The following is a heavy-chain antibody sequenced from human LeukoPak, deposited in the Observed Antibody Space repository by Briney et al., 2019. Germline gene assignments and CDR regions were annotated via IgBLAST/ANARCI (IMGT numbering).Heavy chain of an antibody. CDR3: ARDAGGLTGILYDDYMDV. CDR1: GFTLSYDS. V-gene: IGHV3-21*01. CDR2: ICRSRSYI. J-gene: IGHJ6*03. D-gene: IGHD3-9*01. Sequence: GGSLRFSCAASGFTLSYDSMTRVRQAPGKGLQWVSYICRSRSYIDYTDSVNGRFTISRENAKNLLDLHKNSLRAEDTAVYYCARDAGGLTGILYDDYMDVWGKGTTVTGSS.